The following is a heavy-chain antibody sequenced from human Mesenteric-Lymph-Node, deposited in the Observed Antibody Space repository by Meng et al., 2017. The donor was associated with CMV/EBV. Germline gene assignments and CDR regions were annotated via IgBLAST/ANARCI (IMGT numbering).Heavy chain of an antibody. V-gene: IGHV4-30-2*01. CDR3: ARMNYYDSSGYYFDY. D-gene: IGHD3-22*01. J-gene: IGHJ4*02. Sequence: SGDPISSGYSWSWIRQPPGKGLEWIGYVYHSGSTSYNPSLKSRVTISVDRPKNQFSLKLTSVNAADTAVYYCARMNYYDSSGYYFDYWGQGTLVTVSS. CDR2: VYHSGST. CDR1: GDPISSGYS.